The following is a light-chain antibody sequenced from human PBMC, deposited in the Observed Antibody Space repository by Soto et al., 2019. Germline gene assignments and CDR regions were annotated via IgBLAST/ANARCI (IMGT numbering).Light chain of an antibody. CDR1: QTISRW. V-gene: IGKV1-5*03. CDR2: KAS. J-gene: IGKJ1*01. CDR3: QHHNSYSEA. Sequence: DIQMTQSPSTLSGSVGDRVTITCRPSQTISRWLAWYQQKPGKAPKLLLYKASTLTSGVPSRLSGSGSGTQFPLTISSLQPDYFATYYCQHHNSYSEAFGQATKVDSK.